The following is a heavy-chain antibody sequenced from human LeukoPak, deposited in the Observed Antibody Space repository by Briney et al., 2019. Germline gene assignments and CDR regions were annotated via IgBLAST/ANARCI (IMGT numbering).Heavy chain of an antibody. CDR2: ISPYNGNT. CDR3: ARIEESYYYYMDV. J-gene: IGHJ6*03. CDR1: GYSFTSYG. Sequence: ASVKVSCKASGYSFTSYGISWVRQAPGQGPEWMGWISPYNGNTNYAQKLRGRVTMTTDTSTSTAYMELRSLRSDDTAVYYCARIEESYYYYMDVWGKGTTVTVSS. V-gene: IGHV1-18*01. D-gene: IGHD5-24*01.